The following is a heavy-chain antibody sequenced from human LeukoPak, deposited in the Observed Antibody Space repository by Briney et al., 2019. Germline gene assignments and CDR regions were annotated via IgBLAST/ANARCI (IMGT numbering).Heavy chain of an antibody. J-gene: IGHJ5*02. D-gene: IGHD2-2*01. Sequence: PSETLSLTCTVSGGSISSSSYYWGWIRQPPGKGLEWIGSIYYSGSTYYNPSLKSRVTISVDTSKNQFSLKLSSVTAADTAVYYCARHGLVVVLAATSGWFDPWGQGTLVTVSS. CDR2: IYYSGST. CDR3: ARHGLVVVLAATSGWFDP. CDR1: GGSISSSSYY. V-gene: IGHV4-39*01.